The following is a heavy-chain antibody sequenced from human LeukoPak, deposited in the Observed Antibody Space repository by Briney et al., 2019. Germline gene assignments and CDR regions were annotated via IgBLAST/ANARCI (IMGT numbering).Heavy chain of an antibody. CDR1: GFTFSDSY. CDR2: ISNSGSSI. Sequence: GGSLRLSCAASGFTFSDSYMTWIRQAPGKGLEWVSYISNSGSSIYYADSVKGRFTISRDNAKNSLYLQMNSLRAEDTAVYYCARDLLIAAAGTTLFDPWGQGTLVTVSS. J-gene: IGHJ5*02. V-gene: IGHV3-11*01. D-gene: IGHD6-13*01. CDR3: ARDLLIAAAGTTLFDP.